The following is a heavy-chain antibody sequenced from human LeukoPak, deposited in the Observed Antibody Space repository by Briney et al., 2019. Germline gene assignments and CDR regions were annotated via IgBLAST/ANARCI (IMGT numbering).Heavy chain of an antibody. CDR1: GFTFSNYW. D-gene: IGHD1-26*01. CDR2: IKQDGGEK. J-gene: IGHJ4*02. CDR3: ARDKIVGATKNDY. Sequence: GGSLRLSCAASGFTFSNYWMSWVRQAPGKRLEWVANIKQDGGEKYYVDSVKGRFTISRDNAQNSLYLHMNSLRAEDTAVYYCARDKIVGATKNDYWGQGILVTASS. V-gene: IGHV3-7*03.